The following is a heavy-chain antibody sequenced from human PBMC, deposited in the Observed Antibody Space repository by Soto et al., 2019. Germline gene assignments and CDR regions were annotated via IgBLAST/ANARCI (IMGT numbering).Heavy chain of an antibody. D-gene: IGHD6-19*01. J-gene: IGHJ3*02. CDR1: GYTFTSYD. CDR3: ARARAVAGAFDI. CDR2: MNPNSGNT. V-gene: IGHV1-8*01. Sequence: ASVKVSCKASGYTFTSYDINWVRQATGQGLEWMGWMNPNSGNTGYAQKFQGRVTMTRNTSISTAYMELSSLRSEDTAVYYCARARAVAGAFDIWGQGTMVTVSS.